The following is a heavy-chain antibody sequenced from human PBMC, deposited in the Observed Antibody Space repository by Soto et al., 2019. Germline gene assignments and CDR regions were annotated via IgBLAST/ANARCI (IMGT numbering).Heavy chain of an antibody. CDR3: ARDVGYGLIDY. D-gene: IGHD5-18*01. Sequence: QVQLVQSGAEVKKPGASVKVSCKASGYTFTSYSISWVRQAPGQGLEWMGWISAYNGNTYHARKLQGRVTMTTDTSTSTAYTELRSLRSDDTAVYYCARDVGYGLIDYWGRGTLVTVSS. CDR2: ISAYNGNT. CDR1: GYTFTSYS. J-gene: IGHJ4*02. V-gene: IGHV1-18*01.